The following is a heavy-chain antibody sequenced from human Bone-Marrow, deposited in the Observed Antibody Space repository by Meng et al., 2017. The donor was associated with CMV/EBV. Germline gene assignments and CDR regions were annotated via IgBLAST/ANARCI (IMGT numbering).Heavy chain of an antibody. CDR2: ILRGGSV. CDR1: GFTVKSYY. CDR3: ARNDYDCWSGNPGYHGMDV. V-gene: IGHV3-53*05. J-gene: IGHJ6*02. D-gene: IGHD3-3*01. Sequence: GESLKISCAASGFTVKSYYMNWVRQAPGKALEWVSVILRGGSVEYADTIKGRATISRDNSENTVYLQVNSLRADDTGIYYCARNDYDCWSGNPGYHGMDVWGQGPTVTVPS.